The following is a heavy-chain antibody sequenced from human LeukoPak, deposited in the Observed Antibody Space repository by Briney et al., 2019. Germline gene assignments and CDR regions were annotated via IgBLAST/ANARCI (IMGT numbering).Heavy chain of an antibody. Sequence: GASVKVSCKASGYTFTSYGISWVRQAPGQGLEWMGWISAYNGNTNYAQKLQGRVTMTRDTSTSTVYMELSSLRSEDTAVYYCARKDVPTATNSGYYPTNWGQGTLVTVSS. V-gene: IGHV1-18*01. CDR1: GYTFTSYG. D-gene: IGHD3-22*01. CDR2: ISAYNGNT. CDR3: ARKDVPTATNSGYYPTN. J-gene: IGHJ4*02.